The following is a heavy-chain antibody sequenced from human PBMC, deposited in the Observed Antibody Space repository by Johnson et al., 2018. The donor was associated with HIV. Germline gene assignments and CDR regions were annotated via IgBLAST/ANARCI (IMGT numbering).Heavy chain of an antibody. J-gene: IGHJ3*02. CDR2: IGTAGDT. CDR1: GFTVSSNY. D-gene: IGHD3-10*01. CDR3: ARENGGGAFDI. Sequence: VQLVESGGGLVQPGGSLRLSCAASGFTVSSNYMNWVRQAPGKGLEWVSAIGTAGDTYYPGSVKGRFTISRENAKNSLYLQMNSLRAGDTAVYYCARENGGGAFDIWGQGTMVTVSS. V-gene: IGHV3-13*01.